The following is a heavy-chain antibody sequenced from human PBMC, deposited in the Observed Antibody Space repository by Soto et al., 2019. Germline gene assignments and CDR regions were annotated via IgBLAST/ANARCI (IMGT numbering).Heavy chain of an antibody. Sequence: ASVKVSCKASGYSFTSYGISWVRQAPGQGLEWMGWINTYNDNTKYSQKFQGRVTMTTDTSTSTAYIELRSLTSDDTAVYYCARGPYFDWLRWYFDLWGRGTLVT. D-gene: IGHD3-9*01. CDR1: GYSFTSYG. CDR2: INTYNDNT. CDR3: ARGPYFDWLRWYFDL. J-gene: IGHJ2*01. V-gene: IGHV1-18*01.